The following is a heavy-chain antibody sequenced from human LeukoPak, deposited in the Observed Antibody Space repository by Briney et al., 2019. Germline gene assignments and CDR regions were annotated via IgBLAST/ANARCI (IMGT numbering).Heavy chain of an antibody. J-gene: IGHJ4*02. CDR2: INPNSGGT. Sequence: SVKVSCKASGYTFTGYYMHWVRQAPGQGLEWMGWINPNSGGTNYAQKFQGRVTMTRDTSISTAYMELSRLRSDDTAVYYCARDLRYYDSSGYYYVSSVYWGQGTLVTVSS. V-gene: IGHV1-2*02. CDR3: ARDLRYYDSSGYYYVSSVY. D-gene: IGHD3-22*01. CDR1: GYTFTGYY.